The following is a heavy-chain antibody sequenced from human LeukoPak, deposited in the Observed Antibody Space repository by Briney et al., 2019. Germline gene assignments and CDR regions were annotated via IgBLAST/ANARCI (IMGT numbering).Heavy chain of an antibody. CDR3: ARPWAGFNY. J-gene: IGHJ4*02. D-gene: IGHD3-16*01. CDR2: TYYRSKWYT. Sequence: SQTLSLTCAISGDSVSSNSAAWIWIRQSPSRGLEWLVRTYYRSKWYTEYAVSVEIRITINPDTSKNQFSLPLSSVNPEDTAGFYLARPWAGFNYWGQGTLVTGSP. CDR1: GDSVSSNSAA. V-gene: IGHV6-1*01.